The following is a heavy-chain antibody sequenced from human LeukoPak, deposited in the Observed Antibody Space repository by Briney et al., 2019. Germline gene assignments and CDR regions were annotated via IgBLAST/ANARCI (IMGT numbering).Heavy chain of an antibody. J-gene: IGHJ2*01. V-gene: IGHV4-4*09. CDR2: IYNSENT. CDR3: ARFHSGPSGWYVLWYFDL. Sequence: SETLSLTCIVSGGSVSSYYWSWIRQPPGKGLEWIGYIYNSENTKYNSSLMSRVTMSVDTSKNQVFLKLSSVTAADTAVYYCARFHSGPSGWYVLWYFDLWGRGTLVTVSS. CDR1: GGSVSSYY. D-gene: IGHD6-19*01.